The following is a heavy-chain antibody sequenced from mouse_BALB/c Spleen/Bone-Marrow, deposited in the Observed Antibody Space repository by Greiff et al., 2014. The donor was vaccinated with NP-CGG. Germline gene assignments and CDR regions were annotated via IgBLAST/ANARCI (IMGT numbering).Heavy chain of an antibody. Sequence: EVKLVESGGGLVKPGGSLKLSCAASGFTFSDFYMYWVRQTPEKRLEWVATISDGGSYIYYPDSVKGRFTISRGDAKNNLYLQMSSLKSEDTAMYYCTRDRGVQGYAMDYWGQGTSVTVAS. D-gene: IGHD2-14*01. CDR1: GFTFSDFY. CDR3: TRDRGVQGYAMDY. V-gene: IGHV5-4*02. J-gene: IGHJ4*01. CDR2: ISDGGSYI.